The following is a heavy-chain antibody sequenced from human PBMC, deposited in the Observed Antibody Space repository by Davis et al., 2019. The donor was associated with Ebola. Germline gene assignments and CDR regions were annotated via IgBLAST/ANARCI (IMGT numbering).Heavy chain of an antibody. J-gene: IGHJ4*02. CDR2: MNPNSGNT. CDR3: AKDILPEWELLRAADITFDY. CDR1: GYTFTSYD. V-gene: IGHV1-8*01. Sequence: AASVKVSCKASGYTFTSYDINWVRQATGQGLEWMGWMNPNSGNTGYAQKFQGRVTITADESTSTAYMELSSLRSEDTAVYYCAKDILPEWELLRAADITFDYWGQGTLVTVSS. D-gene: IGHD1-26*01.